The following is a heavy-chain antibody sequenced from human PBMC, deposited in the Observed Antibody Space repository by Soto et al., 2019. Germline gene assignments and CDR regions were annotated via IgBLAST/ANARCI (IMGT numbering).Heavy chain of an antibody. Sequence: GGSLRLSCAASGFTFSSYSMNWVRQAPGKGLEWVSYISSSSSTIYYADSVKGRFTISRDNAKNSLYLQMNSLRDEDTAVYYCASATVVYYYYGMDVWGQGTTVTVSS. D-gene: IGHD2-15*01. J-gene: IGHJ6*02. CDR1: GFTFSSYS. CDR3: ASATVVYYYYGMDV. CDR2: ISSSSSTI. V-gene: IGHV3-48*02.